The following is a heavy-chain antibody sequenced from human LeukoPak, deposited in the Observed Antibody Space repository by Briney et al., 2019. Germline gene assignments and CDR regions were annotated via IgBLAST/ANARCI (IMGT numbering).Heavy chain of an antibody. CDR3: AKDTYPGIAAAGTFTR. CDR1: GFTFSSYW. CDR2: INSDGSST. J-gene: IGHJ4*02. Sequence: GGSLRLSCAASGFTFSSYWMHWVCQAPGKGLVWVSRINSDGSSTSYADSGKGRFTISRDNAKNTLYLQMNSLRAEDTAVYYCAKDTYPGIAAAGTFTRWGQGTLVTVSS. D-gene: IGHD6-13*01. V-gene: IGHV3-74*01.